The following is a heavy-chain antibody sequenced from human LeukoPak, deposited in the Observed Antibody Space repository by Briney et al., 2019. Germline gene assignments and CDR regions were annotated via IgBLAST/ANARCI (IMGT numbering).Heavy chain of an antibody. CDR2: IYTSGST. Sequence: ETLSLTCTVSGGSISSYYWSWIRQPAGKGLEWIGRIYTSGSTNYNPSLKSRVTMSVDTSKNQFSLKLSSVTAADTAVYYCASRYCSGGSCYLDWYFDLWGRGTLVTVSS. J-gene: IGHJ2*01. CDR1: GGSISSYY. CDR3: ASRYCSGGSCYLDWYFDL. D-gene: IGHD2-15*01. V-gene: IGHV4-4*07.